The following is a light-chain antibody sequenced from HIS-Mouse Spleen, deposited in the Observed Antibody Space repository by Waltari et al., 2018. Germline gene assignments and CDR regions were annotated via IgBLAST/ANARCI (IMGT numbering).Light chain of an antibody. J-gene: IGLJ2*01. CDR2: DDR. Sequence: YVLTQXPSXXGXPXQTAMVXXXGNNXGRXSVXXDPPKPGQAPVLVVYDDRDRPSGIPXRXSGSXSGXPATLXISRVEAGDEADYYCQVWDSSSDHVVXGGGXKLTVL. CDR3: QVWDSSSDHVV. CDR1: NXGRXS. V-gene: IGLV3-21*02.